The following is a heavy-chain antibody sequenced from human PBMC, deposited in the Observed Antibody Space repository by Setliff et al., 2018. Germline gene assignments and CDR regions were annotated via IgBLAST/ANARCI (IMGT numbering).Heavy chain of an antibody. Sequence: SETLSLTCIVSGGSISSSSYYWGWIRQPPGKGLEWIGSIDYSGTIYYNPSLKSRVTISVDTSKNQVSLKLSSVTAADTAVYYCARSDDNFQYPDYWGQGTLVTVSS. CDR3: ARSDDNFQYPDY. CDR1: GGSISSSSYY. V-gene: IGHV4-39*07. D-gene: IGHD1-1*01. CDR2: IDYSGTI. J-gene: IGHJ4*01.